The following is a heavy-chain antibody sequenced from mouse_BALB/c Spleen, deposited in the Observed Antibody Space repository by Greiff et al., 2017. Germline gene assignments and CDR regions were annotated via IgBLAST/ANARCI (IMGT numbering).Heavy chain of an antibody. V-gene: IGHV1-4*01. D-gene: IGHD3-1*01. Sequence: VKLQESGAELARPGASVKMSCKASGYTFTSYTMHWVKQRPGQGLEWIGYINPSSGYTNYNQKFKDKATLTADKSSSTAYMQLSSLTSEDSAVYYCARSGRDTWYFDVWGAGTTVTVSS. CDR2: INPSSGYT. CDR1: GYTFTSYT. CDR3: ARSGRDTWYFDV. J-gene: IGHJ1*01.